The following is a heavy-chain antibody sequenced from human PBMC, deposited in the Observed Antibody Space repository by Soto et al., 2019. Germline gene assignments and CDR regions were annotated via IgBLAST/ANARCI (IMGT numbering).Heavy chain of an antibody. CDR2: IIPIFGTA. D-gene: IGHD3-9*01. V-gene: IGHV1-69*01. J-gene: IGHJ5*02. CDR3: ARIQYYDILTGELNPSTNWFDP. Sequence: QVQLVQSGAEVKKPGSSVKVSCKASGGTFSSYAISWVRQAPGQGLEWMGGIIPIFGTANYAQKFQGRVTITADESTSTAYMERSSLRSEDTAVYYCARIQYYDILTGELNPSTNWFDPWGQGTLVTVSS. CDR1: GGTFSSYA.